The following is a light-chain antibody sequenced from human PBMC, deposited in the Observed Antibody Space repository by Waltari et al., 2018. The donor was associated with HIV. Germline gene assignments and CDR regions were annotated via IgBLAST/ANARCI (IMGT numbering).Light chain of an antibody. CDR3: VGWDASLSAYV. CDR2: KNY. J-gene: IGLJ1*01. CDR1: SSNIGNDN. Sequence: GQRVTISCSGSSSNIGNDNVYWYQQLPGTAPKLLIYKNYQRPSGVPDRFAGSKSGTSASLAIIGLRSEDEADYYCVGWDASLSAYVFGTGTKVTIL. V-gene: IGLV1-47*01.